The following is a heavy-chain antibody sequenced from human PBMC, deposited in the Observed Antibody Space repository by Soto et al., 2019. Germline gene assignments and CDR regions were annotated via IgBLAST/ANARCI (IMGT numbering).Heavy chain of an antibody. J-gene: IGHJ4*02. Sequence: SETLSLTCTVSGGSISSGGYYWSWIRQHPGKGLEWIGYIYYSGSTYYNPSLESRVTISVDTSKNQFSLKLSSVTAADTAVYYCARGQSGPAMVTSFEYWGQGTLVTVSP. CDR2: IYYSGST. CDR3: ARGQSGPAMVTSFEY. D-gene: IGHD5-18*01. V-gene: IGHV4-31*03. CDR1: GGSISSGGYY.